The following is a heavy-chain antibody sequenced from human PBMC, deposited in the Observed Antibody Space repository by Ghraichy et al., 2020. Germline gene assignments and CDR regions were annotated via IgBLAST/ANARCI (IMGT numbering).Heavy chain of an antibody. CDR2: MNSNSGNT. J-gene: IGHJ5*02. CDR3: ARGSGAGGYDWFVP. D-gene: IGHD6-25*01. V-gene: IGHV1-8*03. CDR1: GYTFINHD. Sequence: ASVKVSCKASGYTFINHDINWVRQATGQGLEWMGWMNSNSGNTGYAQKFQGRVTFTRDTSISTAYMGLSSLRSEDTAVYFCARGSGAGGYDWFVPWGQGTLVTVSS.